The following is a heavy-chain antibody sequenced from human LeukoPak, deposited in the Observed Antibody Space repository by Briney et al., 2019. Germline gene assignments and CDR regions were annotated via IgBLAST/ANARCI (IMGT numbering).Heavy chain of an antibody. J-gene: IGHJ3*02. V-gene: IGHV1-2*02. CDR1: GYTFTGYY. CDR2: INPDSGGT. Sequence: GASVTVSCKASGYTFTGYYIHWVRQAPGQGLEWMGWINPDSGGTSYAQNFQGRVTMIRDTSISTAYMELSRLRSDDTAVYYCARKRSDPRAFDIWGQGTMVTVSS. CDR3: ARKRSDPRAFDI.